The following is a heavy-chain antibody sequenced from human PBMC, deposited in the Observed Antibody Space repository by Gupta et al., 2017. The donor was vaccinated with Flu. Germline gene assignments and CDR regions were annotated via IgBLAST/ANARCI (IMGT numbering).Heavy chain of an antibody. Sequence: VQLVESGGGLVKPGRSLRLSCAASGFTFSDHFMSWIRQSPGKGPEWLSYISESGDYTNYADSVKGRFTISRDNVRKSLFLQMNSLRVEDTAVYYCVREVNDKVFLPVWGQGTLVTVSS. CDR1: GFTFSDHF. V-gene: IGHV3-11*05. CDR2: ISESGDYT. J-gene: IGHJ4*02. D-gene: IGHD2-2*01. CDR3: VREVNDKVFLPV.